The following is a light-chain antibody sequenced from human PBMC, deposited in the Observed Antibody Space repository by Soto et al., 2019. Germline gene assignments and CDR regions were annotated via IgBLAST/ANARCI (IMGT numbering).Light chain of an antibody. CDR2: GAS. V-gene: IGKV3-15*01. CDR3: QQDSSWPLT. CDR1: QDISSS. Sequence: EIVMTQSPATLSVSPGERVTLSCRASQDISSSLVWYQQKPGQAPRLLIYGASIRATGVPATFSGSGSGTEFTLSISSLQSEHLGVYYCQQDSSWPLTFRGGTKVEIK. J-gene: IGKJ4*01.